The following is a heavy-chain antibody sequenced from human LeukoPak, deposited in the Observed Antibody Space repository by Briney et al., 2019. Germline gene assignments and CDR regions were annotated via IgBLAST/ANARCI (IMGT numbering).Heavy chain of an antibody. J-gene: IGHJ3*02. CDR2: IYYSGST. V-gene: IGHV4-59*01. Sequence: SETLSLTCTVSGGSISSYYWSWIRQPPGKGLEWIGYIYYSGSTNYNPSLKSRVTISVDTSKNQFSLKLSFVTAADTAVYYCARDHPDAFDIWGQGTMVTVSS. CDR1: GGSISSYY. CDR3: ARDHPDAFDI.